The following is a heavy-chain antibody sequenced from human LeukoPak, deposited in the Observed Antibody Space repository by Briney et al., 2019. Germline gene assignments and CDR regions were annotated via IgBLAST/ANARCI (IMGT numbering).Heavy chain of an antibody. Sequence: GGSLRLSCAASGFTFSSYGMHWVRQAPGKGLEWVAVIWYDGSNKYYADSVKGRFTISRDNSKNTLYLQMNSLRAEDTAVYYCAKDRFLGGYNYGYDHWGQGTLATVSS. D-gene: IGHD5-24*01. CDR1: GFTFSSYG. CDR2: IWYDGSNK. V-gene: IGHV3-33*06. J-gene: IGHJ4*02. CDR3: AKDRFLGGYNYGYDH.